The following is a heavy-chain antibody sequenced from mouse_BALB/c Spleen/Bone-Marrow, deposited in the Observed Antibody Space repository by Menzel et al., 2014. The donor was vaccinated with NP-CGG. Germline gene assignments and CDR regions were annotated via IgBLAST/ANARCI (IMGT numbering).Heavy chain of an antibody. J-gene: IGHJ2*01. CDR3: ARIYYYGRDY. CDR2: INPSTGYT. D-gene: IGHD1-1*01. V-gene: IGHV1-7*01. Sequence: VQLQQSGAELAKPGASVKMSCKASGYTFTNCWMHWVKQRPGQSLEWIGYINPSTGYTEYNQKFKDKATLTADKSSSTAYMQLSGLTSEDSAVYYCARIYYYGRDYWGQGTTLTVSS. CDR1: GYTFTNCW.